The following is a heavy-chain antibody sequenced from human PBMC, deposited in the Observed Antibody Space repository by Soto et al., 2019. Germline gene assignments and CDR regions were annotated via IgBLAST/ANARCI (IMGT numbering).Heavy chain of an antibody. CDR1: GASISSYY. J-gene: IGHJ5*01. CDR3: AREGVATVIGWFDL. D-gene: IGHD1-1*01. Sequence: PSETLSLTCSVSGASISSYYWNWIRQSPGKRLGWIGYISYAGNTNYNPALESRVTISADTSNNQVSLTLTSVTAADTALYFCAREGVATVIGWFDLWGQGTPVTVSS. CDR2: ISYAGNT. V-gene: IGHV4-59*01.